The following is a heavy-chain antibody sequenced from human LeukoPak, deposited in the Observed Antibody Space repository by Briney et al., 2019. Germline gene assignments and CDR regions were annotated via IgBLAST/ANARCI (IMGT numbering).Heavy chain of an antibody. D-gene: IGHD1-26*01. CDR1: GGSISSSSYY. Sequence: SETLSLTCTVSGGSISSSSYYWGWLRQPPGKGLEWIGSIYDSGSTYYDPSLKSCVTISVDTSKNQFPLKLSSVPAADTAVYYCASLGSYDYFDYWGQGTLVSVSS. CDR3: ASLGSYDYFDY. V-gene: IGHV4-39*01. J-gene: IGHJ4*02. CDR2: IYDSGST.